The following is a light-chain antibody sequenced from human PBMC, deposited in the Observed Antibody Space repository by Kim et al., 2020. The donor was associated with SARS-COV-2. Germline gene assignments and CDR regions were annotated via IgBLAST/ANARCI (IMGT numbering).Light chain of an antibody. J-gene: IGLJ6*01. V-gene: IGLV3-21*04. CDR1: NIGSHS. Sequence: SYELTQPPSVSVAPGQTARITCGGNNIGSHSVHWYQQKPGQAPVLVIYYDSDRPSGIPERFSGSNSANTATLTISRVEAGDEADYYCQVLDTGSDDFVF. CDR3: QVLDTGSDDFV. CDR2: YDS.